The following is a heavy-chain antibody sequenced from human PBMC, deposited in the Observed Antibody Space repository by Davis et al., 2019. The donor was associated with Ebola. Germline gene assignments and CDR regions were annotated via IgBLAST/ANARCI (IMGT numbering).Heavy chain of an antibody. CDR1: GGSISSGGYY. J-gene: IGHJ6*02. CDR3: ASGEADFWSGYPYYYGMDV. Sequence: MPSETLSLTCTVSGGSISSGGYYWSWIRQHPGKGLEWIGYIYYSGSTYYNPSLKSRVTISVDTSKNQFSLKLSSVTAADTAVYYCASGEADFWSGYPYYYGMDVWGQGTTVTVSS. CDR2: IYYSGST. D-gene: IGHD3-3*01. V-gene: IGHV4-31*03.